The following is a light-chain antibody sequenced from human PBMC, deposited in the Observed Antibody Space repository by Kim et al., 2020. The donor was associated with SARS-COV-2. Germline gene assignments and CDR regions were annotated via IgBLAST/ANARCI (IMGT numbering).Light chain of an antibody. J-gene: IGLJ3*02. CDR3: CSYAGFSTLV. CDR1: SSDVGSYNL. Sequence: GQSITISCTGTSSDVGSYNLVSWYLQHPGKAPKLMIYEVTKRPSGVSNRFSGSKSGNTASLTISGLQAEDEADYYCCSYAGFSTLVFGGGTQLTVL. CDR2: EVT. V-gene: IGLV2-23*02.